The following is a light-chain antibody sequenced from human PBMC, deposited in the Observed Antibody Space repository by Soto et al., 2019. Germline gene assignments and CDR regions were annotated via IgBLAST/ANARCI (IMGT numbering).Light chain of an antibody. CDR3: CSYALL. Sequence: QSVRTQPACVSGSPGQSITISCTGTNSDVGTHNLVSWYQQHPGKAPKLIIYEGTKRPSGVSNRFSGSKSGNTASLTISGLQAEDEADYYCCSYALLFGTGTKVTVL. CDR2: EGT. J-gene: IGLJ1*01. V-gene: IGLV2-23*01. CDR1: NSDVGTHNL.